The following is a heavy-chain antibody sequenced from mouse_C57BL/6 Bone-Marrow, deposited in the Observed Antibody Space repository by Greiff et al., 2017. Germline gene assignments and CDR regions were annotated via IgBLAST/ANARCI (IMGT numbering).Heavy chain of an antibody. D-gene: IGHD3-3*01. CDR3: VGDRGGLVPYFEV. CDR1: GFTFNTYA. Sequence: GGGLVQPKGSLKLSCAASGFTFNTYAMHWVRQAPGKGLEWVARISSKSRYYATYYVESVKDRFTISSDDSQNMLSLQSNNLKTEDTAIYYCVGDRGGLVPYFEVGGTGTTVTVAS. CDR2: ISSKSRYYAT. J-gene: IGHJ1*03. V-gene: IGHV10-3*01.